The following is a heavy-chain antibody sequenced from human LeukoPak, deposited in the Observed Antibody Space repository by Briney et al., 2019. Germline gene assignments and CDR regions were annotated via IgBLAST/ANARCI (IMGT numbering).Heavy chain of an antibody. V-gene: IGHV3-15*01. CDR3: ATQGLLDAFDI. CDR1: GFTFSDAW. Sequence: PGGSLRLSCAASGFTFSDAWMIWVRQAPGKGLEWGGRIKSRADGGTPDYAAPVTGRFTISRDDSNGTLFLQMNSLTTEDTAVYYCATQGLLDAFDIWGQGTMVIVSS. CDR2: IKSRADGGTP. D-gene: IGHD3-22*01. J-gene: IGHJ3*02.